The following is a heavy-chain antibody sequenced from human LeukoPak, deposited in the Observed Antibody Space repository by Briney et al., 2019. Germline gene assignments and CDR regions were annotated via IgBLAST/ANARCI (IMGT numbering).Heavy chain of an antibody. CDR3: AKGLYGDTFLNWFDP. D-gene: IGHD2-21*01. J-gene: IGHJ5*02. CDR1: GFTFGSYA. CDR2: ISGSGVST. V-gene: IGHV3-23*01. Sequence: GGSLRLSCAASGFTFGSYAMSWVRQAPGKGLKWVSGISGSGVSTYYTDSVKGRFTVSRDNSKNTMFLQMNSLRAEDTAVYYCAKGLYGDTFLNWFDPWGQGTLVTVSS.